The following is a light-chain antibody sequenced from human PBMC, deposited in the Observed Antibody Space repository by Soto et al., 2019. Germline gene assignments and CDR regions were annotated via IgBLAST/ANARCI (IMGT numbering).Light chain of an antibody. J-gene: IGLJ3*02. CDR1: SSDIGAYNF. Sequence: QSALTQPASVSGSPGQSTTISCTGSSSDIGAYNFVSWYQQHPREAPKLLLYEVTTRPSEVSTRFSGSKSGNTASLTISGLQAGDEANYYCSSYTNINTVVFGGGTQLTVL. CDR2: EVT. V-gene: IGLV2-14*03. CDR3: SSYTNINTVV.